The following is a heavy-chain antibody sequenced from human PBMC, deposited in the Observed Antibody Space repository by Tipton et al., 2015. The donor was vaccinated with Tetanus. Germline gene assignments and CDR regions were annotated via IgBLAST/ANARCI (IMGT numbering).Heavy chain of an antibody. CDR2: IYSSGST. CDR3: ARDQARGARGWNYFDF. V-gene: IGHV4-31*03. J-gene: IGHJ4*02. Sequence: LRLSCTVSGVSISGGRYYWSWIRQRPGKGLEWIGDIYSSGSTYTDPSLKGRVTISVDTSKNQFSLRLNSVTDADTAVYYCARDQARGARGWNYFDFWGLGTLVTVSS. CDR1: GVSISGGRYY. D-gene: IGHD1-26*01.